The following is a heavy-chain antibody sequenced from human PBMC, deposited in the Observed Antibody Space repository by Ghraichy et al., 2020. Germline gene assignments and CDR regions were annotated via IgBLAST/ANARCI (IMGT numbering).Heavy chain of an antibody. CDR2: IYTSGST. J-gene: IGHJ4*02. D-gene: IGHD3-22*01. V-gene: IGHV4-4*07. CDR3: ARGLYYYDSSGYWY. CDR1: GGSISSYY. Sequence: SETLSLTCTVSGGSISSYYWSWIRQPAGKGLEWFGRIYTSGSTNYNPSLKSRVTMSVDTSKNQFSLKLSSVTAADTAVYYCARGLYYYDSSGYWYWGQGTLVTVSS.